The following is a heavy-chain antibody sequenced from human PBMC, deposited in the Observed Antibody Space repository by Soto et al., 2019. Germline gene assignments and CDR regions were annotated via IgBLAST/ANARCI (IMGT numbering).Heavy chain of an antibody. CDR2: ISTNGGST. CDR3: VKGEYYYDSSVYYPFDY. V-gene: IGHV3-64D*06. D-gene: IGHD3-22*01. CDR1: GFTFSSYA. J-gene: IGHJ4*02. Sequence: PGGSLRLSCSASGFTFSSYAMHWVRQAPGKGLEYVSSISTNGGSTHYADSVKGRFTISRDNSKNTQYLQMSSLRADDTAVYYCVKGEYYYDSSVYYPFDYWGQGTLVTVSS.